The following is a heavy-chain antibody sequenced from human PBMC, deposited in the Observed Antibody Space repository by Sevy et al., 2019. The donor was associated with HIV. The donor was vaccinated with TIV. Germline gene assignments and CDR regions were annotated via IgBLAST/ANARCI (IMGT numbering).Heavy chain of an antibody. D-gene: IGHD6-6*01. CDR1: GGSFSGYY. CDR3: ARRGRIAAHLSFDY. J-gene: IGHJ4*02. Sequence: SETLSLTCAVYGGSFSGYYWSWIRQPPGKGLEWIGEINHTGSTNYNPSLKSRVTISVDTSKNQFSLKLSSVTAADTAVYYCARRGRIAAHLSFDYWGQGTLVTVSS. CDR2: INHTGST. V-gene: IGHV4-34*01.